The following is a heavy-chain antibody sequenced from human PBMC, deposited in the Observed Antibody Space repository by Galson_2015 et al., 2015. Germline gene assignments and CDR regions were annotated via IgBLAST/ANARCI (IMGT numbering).Heavy chain of an antibody. J-gene: IGHJ6*02. V-gene: IGHV1-69*13. Sequence: SVKVSCKASGGTFSSYAISWVRQAPEQGLEWMGGIIPIFGTANYAQKFQGRVTITADESTSTAYMELSSLRSEDTAVYYCARARGPLRRSGYDYSGEDYGMDVWGQGTTVTVSS. D-gene: IGHD5-12*01. CDR1: GGTFSSYA. CDR2: IIPIFGTA. CDR3: ARARGPLRRSGYDYSGEDYGMDV.